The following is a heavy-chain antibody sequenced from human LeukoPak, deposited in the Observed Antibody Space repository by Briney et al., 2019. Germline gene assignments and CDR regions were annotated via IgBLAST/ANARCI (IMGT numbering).Heavy chain of an antibody. CDR2: IYYSGST. CDR1: GGSISSSSYY. Sequence: PSETLSLTCTVSGGSISSSSYYWGWIRQPAGKGLEWIGSIYYSGSTYYNPSLKSRVTISVDTSKNQFSLKLSSVTAADTAVYYCASLTVPSPVRYFDYWGQGTLVTVSS. CDR3: ASLTVPSPVRYFDY. D-gene: IGHD3-10*02. J-gene: IGHJ4*02. V-gene: IGHV4-39*01.